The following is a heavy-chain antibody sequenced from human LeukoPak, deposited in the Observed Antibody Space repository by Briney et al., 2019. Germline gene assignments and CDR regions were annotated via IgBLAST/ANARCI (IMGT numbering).Heavy chain of an antibody. D-gene: IGHD6-13*01. CDR3: GRLGSSWLSWFDP. Sequence: GESLKISCKGSGYSFTSYWIGWVRQMPGQDLEWMGIIYPGGSDTRYSPSFQGQVTIPADKSISTAYLPWNSLKASGTARYYCGRLGSSWLSWFDPWGQGTLVTVSS. J-gene: IGHJ5*02. CDR1: GYSFTSYW. V-gene: IGHV5-51*01. CDR2: IYPGGSDT.